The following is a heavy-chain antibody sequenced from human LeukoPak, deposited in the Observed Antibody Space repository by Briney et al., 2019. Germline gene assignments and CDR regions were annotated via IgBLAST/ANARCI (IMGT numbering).Heavy chain of an antibody. D-gene: IGHD3-10*01. V-gene: IGHV4-39*07. J-gene: IGHJ3*02. CDR1: GDSISSGDYY. Sequence: SETLSLTCTVSGDSISSGDYYWGWIRQPPGKTLEWIGSIYSSGSTYYNPSLKSRVIIIIDTPKNHFSLTLSSVTAADTAVYYCARSDGYGLVGIWGQGTMVTVSS. CDR2: IYSSGST. CDR3: ARSDGYGLVGI.